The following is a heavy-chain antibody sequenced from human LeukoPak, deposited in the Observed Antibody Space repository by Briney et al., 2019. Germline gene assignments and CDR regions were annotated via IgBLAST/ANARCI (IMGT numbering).Heavy chain of an antibody. CDR3: ARDKVDGYDFWSGYYTGISC. CDR1: GFTFSDYY. D-gene: IGHD3-3*01. CDR2: ISSSGCTI. Sequence: GGSLRLSCAASGFTFSDYYMSWIRQAPGTGLEWVSYISSSGCTIYYADSVKGRFTISRDNAKNSLYLQMNSLRAEDTAVYYCARDKVDGYDFWSGYYTGISCWGQGTLVTVSS. V-gene: IGHV3-11*01. J-gene: IGHJ4*02.